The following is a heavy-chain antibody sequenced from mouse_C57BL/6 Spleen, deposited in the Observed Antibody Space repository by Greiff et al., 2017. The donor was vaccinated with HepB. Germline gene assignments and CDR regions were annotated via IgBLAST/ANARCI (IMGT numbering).Heavy chain of an antibody. CDR3: AREEGDDSAWFAY. J-gene: IGHJ3*01. D-gene: IGHD2-4*01. V-gene: IGHV5-4*01. Sequence: EVMLVESGGGLVKPGGSLKLSCAASGFTFSSYAMSWVRQTPEKRLEWVATISDGGSYTYYPDNVKGRFTISRDNAKNNLYLQMSHLKSEDTAMYYCAREEGDDSAWFAYWGQGTLVTVPA. CDR1: GFTFSSYA. CDR2: ISDGGSYT.